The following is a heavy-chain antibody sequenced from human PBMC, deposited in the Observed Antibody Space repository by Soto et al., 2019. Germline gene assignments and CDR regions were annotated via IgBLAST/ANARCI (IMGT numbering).Heavy chain of an antibody. CDR3: ARDIGYCSGGTQCYP. D-gene: IGHD2-15*01. V-gene: IGHV1-18*01. J-gene: IGHJ5*02. Sequence: AASVKVSCKASGYTFTSYGISWVRQAPGQGLEWMGWISAYNGNTNYAQKLQGRVTMTTDTSTSTAYMELRSLRSDDTAVYYCARDIGYCSGGTQCYPWGQGTLVTVSS. CDR2: ISAYNGNT. CDR1: GYTFTSYG.